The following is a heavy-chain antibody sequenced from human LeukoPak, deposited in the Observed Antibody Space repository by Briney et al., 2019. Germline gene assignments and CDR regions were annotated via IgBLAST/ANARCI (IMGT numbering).Heavy chain of an antibody. V-gene: IGHV3-23*01. CDR2: ISGSGGST. Sequence: GGSLRLSCAASGFTFSSYAMSWVRQAPGKGLEWVSAISGSGGSTYYADSVKGRFTISRDNSKNTLYLQMNSLRAEDTAVYYCAKVTLLKDGYSYYDILTVKYYFDYWGQGTLVTVSS. CDR3: AKVTLLKDGYSYYDILTVKYYFDY. J-gene: IGHJ4*02. D-gene: IGHD3-9*01. CDR1: GFTFSSYA.